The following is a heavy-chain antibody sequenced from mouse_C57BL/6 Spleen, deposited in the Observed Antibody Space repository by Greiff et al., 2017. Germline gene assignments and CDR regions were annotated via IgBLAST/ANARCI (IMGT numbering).Heavy chain of an antibody. Sequence: QVQLQQPGAELVKPGASVKMSCKASGYTFTSYWITWVKQRPGQGLEWIGDIYPGSGSTNYNEKFKSKATLTVDTSSSTAYMQLSSLTSEDSAVYYGARGEDALRGWFAYWGQGTLVTVSA. CDR3: ARGEDALRGWFAY. CDR2: IYPGSGST. CDR1: GYTFTSYW. J-gene: IGHJ3*01. V-gene: IGHV1-55*01.